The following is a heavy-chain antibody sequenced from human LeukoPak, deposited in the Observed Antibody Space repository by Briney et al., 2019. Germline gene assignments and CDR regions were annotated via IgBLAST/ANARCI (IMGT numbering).Heavy chain of an antibody. V-gene: IGHV1-69*10. J-gene: IGHJ4*02. D-gene: IGHD3-22*01. Sequence: ASVKVSCKASGGTFSSYAISWVRQAPGQGLEWMGGIIPILGIANYAQKFQGRVTITADKSTSTAYMELSSLRSEDTAVYYCARAKYYYDSSGYRDYWGQGTLVTVSS. CDR2: IIPILGIA. CDR3: ARAKYYYDSSGYRDY. CDR1: GGTFSSYA.